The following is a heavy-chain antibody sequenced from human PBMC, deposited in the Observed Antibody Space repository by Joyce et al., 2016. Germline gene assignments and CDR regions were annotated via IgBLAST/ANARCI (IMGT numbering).Heavy chain of an antibody. V-gene: IGHV3-74*01. D-gene: IGHD6-6*01. J-gene: IGHJ5*02. Sequence: EVQLVESGGGLVQPGGSLRLSCAASGFSFSGYWIHWVRQAPGKGLFCVSRINTDGSSTRFADSVKGRFTISRDNAKNTLYLQMNSLRAEDTAVYYCVRGISARPGGPNWFDPWGQGTLVTVSS. CDR1: GFSFSGYW. CDR2: INTDGSST. CDR3: VRGISARPGGPNWFDP.